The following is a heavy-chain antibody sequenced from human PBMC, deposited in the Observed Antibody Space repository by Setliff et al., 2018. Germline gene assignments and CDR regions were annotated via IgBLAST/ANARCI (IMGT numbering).Heavy chain of an antibody. J-gene: IGHJ6*02. CDR2: MNPNSGNA. CDR3: ARDGSNYYDSSGYYVLGFMDV. D-gene: IGHD3-22*01. V-gene: IGHV1-8*01. CDR1: GYTFTSYD. Sequence: ASVKVSCKASGYTFTSYDINWVRQATGQGLEWMGWMNPNSGNAGYAQKFQGRVTMTRNTSISTAYMELSSLRSEDTAVYYCARDGSNYYDSSGYYVLGFMDVWGQGTTVTVSS.